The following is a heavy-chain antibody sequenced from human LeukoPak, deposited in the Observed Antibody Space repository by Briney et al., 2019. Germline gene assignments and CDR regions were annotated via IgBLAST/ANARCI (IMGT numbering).Heavy chain of an antibody. CDR2: ISGSGGSK. D-gene: IGHD4-23*01. Sequence: PGGSLRLSCAASGFTFSSYAMSWVRQAPGKGLEWVSDISGSGGSKYYSDSVKGRFTISRDNSKYTLYLQMNSLRAEDTAVYYCARARGGNSYDAFDVWGQGTMVTVSS. V-gene: IGHV3-23*01. CDR3: ARARGGNSYDAFDV. CDR1: GFTFSSYA. J-gene: IGHJ3*01.